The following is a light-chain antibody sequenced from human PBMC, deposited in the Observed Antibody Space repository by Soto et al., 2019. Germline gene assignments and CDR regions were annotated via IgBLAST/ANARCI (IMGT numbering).Light chain of an antibody. CDR1: SAHSTYA. Sequence: QPVLTQSPSASASLGASVKLTCTLSSAHSTYAIAWHQQQPEKGPRYLMKLNSDGSHNKGDGIPDRFSASTSGAERYLTISSLQSEDEADYYCQTWGTGTVVFGGGTKVTVL. CDR3: QTWGTGTVV. J-gene: IGLJ2*01. CDR2: LNSDGSH. V-gene: IGLV4-69*01.